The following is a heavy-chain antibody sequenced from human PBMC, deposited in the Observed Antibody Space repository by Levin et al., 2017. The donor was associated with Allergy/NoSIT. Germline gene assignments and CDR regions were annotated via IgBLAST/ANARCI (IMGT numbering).Heavy chain of an antibody. CDR1: GFSVSNHY. J-gene: IGHJ4*02. D-gene: IGHD2-2*01. CDR2: IYSDGST. Sequence: GGSLRLSCAASGFSVSNHYMTWVRQGPGKGLECVSVIYSDGSTYYADSVRGRFTISRDSFRNTLSLQMNSLRDDDTAVYYCTKGHYSGVYQWGQGTLVTVAS. CDR3: TKGHYSGVYQ. V-gene: IGHV3-53*01.